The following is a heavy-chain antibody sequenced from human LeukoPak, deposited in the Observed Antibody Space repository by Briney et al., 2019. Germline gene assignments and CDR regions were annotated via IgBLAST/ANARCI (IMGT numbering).Heavy chain of an antibody. J-gene: IGHJ5*02. CDR1: GASISSSNW. V-gene: IGHV4-4*02. D-gene: IGHD6-19*01. CDR2: IYHSGGT. CDR3: ALIPRGIAVPGTDL. Sequence: PSETLSLTCDVSGASISSSNWWSWVRQPPGRGLEWIGEIYHSGGTNYTPSLKSRVTTSIDRSKNQFSLKLSSVTAADTAVYYCALIPRGIAVPGTDLWGQGTLVTVSS.